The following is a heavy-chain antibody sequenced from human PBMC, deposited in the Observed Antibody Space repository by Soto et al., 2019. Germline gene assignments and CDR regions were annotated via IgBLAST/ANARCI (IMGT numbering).Heavy chain of an antibody. CDR3: ARDGPNYGFDL. J-gene: IGHJ3*01. V-gene: IGHV3-21*01. CDR2: ISSSSDSI. CDR1: GFTFSNYN. D-gene: IGHD7-27*01. Sequence: EVQLVESGGGPVKPGGSLRLSCAASGFTFSNYNMNWVRQAPGKGLEWVSSISSSSDSIYYADSLKGRFTISRDNAKNSLYLQVHGLRVEEPAVYYCARDGPNYGFDLWGQGTMVTVSS.